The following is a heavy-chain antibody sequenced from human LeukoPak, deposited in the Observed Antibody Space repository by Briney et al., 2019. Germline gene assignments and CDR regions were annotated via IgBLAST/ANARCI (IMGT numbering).Heavy chain of an antibody. Sequence: SETLSLTCTVSGGTISGHYWSWIRQPPGKGLEWIGYIHYTGNTKYNPSLKSRVTISLDTSKNQFSLKLSSVTAGDTAVYFCARGGWYFDDWGHGTLVTVSS. CDR2: IHYTGNT. V-gene: IGHV4-59*11. J-gene: IGHJ4*01. D-gene: IGHD6-19*01. CDR1: GGTISGHY. CDR3: ARGGWYFDD.